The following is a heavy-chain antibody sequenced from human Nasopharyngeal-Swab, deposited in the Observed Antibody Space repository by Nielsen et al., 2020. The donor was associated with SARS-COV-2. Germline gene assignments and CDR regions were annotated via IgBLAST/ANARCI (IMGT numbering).Heavy chain of an antibody. CDR3: AKMARFSSGSDWFDP. D-gene: IGHD6-19*01. V-gene: IGHV3-23*01. CDR2: ISGSGGST. J-gene: IGHJ5*02. CDR1: GFTFSSYA. Sequence: GGSLRLSCAASGFTFSSYAMNWVRQAPGKGLEWVSAISGSGGSTYYADSVKGRSTISRDNSKNTLYLQMNSLRAEDTAVYYCAKMARFSSGSDWFDPWGQGTLVTVSS.